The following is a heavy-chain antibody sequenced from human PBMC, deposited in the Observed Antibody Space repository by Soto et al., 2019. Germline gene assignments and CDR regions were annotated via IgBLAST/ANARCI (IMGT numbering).Heavy chain of an antibody. J-gene: IGHJ5*01. V-gene: IGHV4-4*02. Sequence: QVLLQESGPGLVKPSGTLSLTCAVSGDSIISSNYWSWVRQAPGKGLEWIGEIYHSGTTNYNPSLKSRVTISEDKSKNQFSLKLSSVNAADTAVYYCAREYSGSYRWFDSWGQGTLVTVSS. CDR1: GDSIISSNY. CDR3: AREYSGSYRWFDS. CDR2: IYHSGTT. D-gene: IGHD1-26*01.